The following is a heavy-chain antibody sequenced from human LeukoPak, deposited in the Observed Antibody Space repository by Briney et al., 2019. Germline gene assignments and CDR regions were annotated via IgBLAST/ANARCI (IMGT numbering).Heavy chain of an antibody. V-gene: IGHV3-64*01. J-gene: IGHJ6*03. CDR1: GFTFSSYA. D-gene: IGHD6-13*01. CDR2: ISSNGGST. Sequence: GGSLRLSCAASGFTFSSYAMHWVRQAPGKGLEYVSAISSNGGSTYYANSVKGRFTISRDNSKNTLYLQMGSLRAEDLAVYYCCVMFHSSSWDAHGYYYYMDVWGKGTTVTVSS. CDR3: CVMFHSSSWDAHGYYYYMDV.